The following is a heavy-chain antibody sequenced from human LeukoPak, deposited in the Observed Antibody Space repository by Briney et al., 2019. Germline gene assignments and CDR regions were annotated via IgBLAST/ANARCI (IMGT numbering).Heavy chain of an antibody. J-gene: IGHJ3*02. CDR1: GFTFSSYC. D-gene: IGHD6-13*01. V-gene: IGHV3-21*01. CDR3: ARPDEQQLVRDAFDI. Sequence: GGSLRLSCAASGFTFSSYCMNWVRQAPGKGLEWVGSISSSSSYIYYANSVKGRFTISRDNAKNSLYLQMNSLRAEDTAVYYCARPDEQQLVRDAFDIWGQGTMVTVSS. CDR2: ISSSSSYI.